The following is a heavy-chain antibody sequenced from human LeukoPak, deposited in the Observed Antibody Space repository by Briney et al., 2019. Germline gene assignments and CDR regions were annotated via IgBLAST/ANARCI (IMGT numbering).Heavy chain of an antibody. CDR2: ISGSGGST. V-gene: IGHV3-23*01. D-gene: IGHD2-21*01. J-gene: IGHJ3*02. CDR3: LTIVETDLDAFDI. Sequence: GGSLRLSCAASGFTFSDYYMTWIRQAPGKGLEWVSAISGSGGSTYYADSVKGRFTISRDNSKNTLYLQMNSLRAEDTAVYYCLTIVETDLDAFDIWGQGTKVTVSS. CDR1: GFTFSDYY.